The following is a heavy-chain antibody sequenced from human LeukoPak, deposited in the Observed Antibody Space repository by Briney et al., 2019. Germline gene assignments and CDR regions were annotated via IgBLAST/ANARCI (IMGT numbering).Heavy chain of an antibody. CDR3: ARRFRDGYDHDAFDI. J-gene: IGHJ3*02. D-gene: IGHD5-24*01. V-gene: IGHV3-48*04. Sequence: GGSLRLSCPASGFIFNTYGMSWVRQAPGKGLEWVSYISSSGSTIYYADSVKGRFTISRDNAKNSLYLQMNSLRADDTALYYCARRFRDGYDHDAFDIWGQGTMVTVSS. CDR2: ISSSGSTI. CDR1: GFIFNTYG.